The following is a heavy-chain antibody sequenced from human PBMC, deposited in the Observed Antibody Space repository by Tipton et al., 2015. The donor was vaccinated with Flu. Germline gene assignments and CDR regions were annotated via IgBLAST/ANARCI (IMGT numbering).Heavy chain of an antibody. CDR2: IYHSGST. V-gene: IGHV4-38-2*01. J-gene: IGHJ4*02. CDR3: ARQHDYVWGSYRRDDY. D-gene: IGHD3-16*02. Sequence: TLSLTCAVSGYSISSGYYWGWIRQPPGKGLEWIGSIYHSGSTYYNPSLKSRVTISVDTSKNQFSLKLSSVTAADTAVYYCARQHDYVWGSYRRDDYWGQGTLVTVSS. CDR1: GYSISSGYY.